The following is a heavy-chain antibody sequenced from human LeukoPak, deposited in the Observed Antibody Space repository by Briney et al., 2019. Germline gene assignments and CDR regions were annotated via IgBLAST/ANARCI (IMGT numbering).Heavy chain of an antibody. CDR1: RFSVSTSP. J-gene: IGHJ4*02. V-gene: IGHV3-23*01. D-gene: IGHD3-10*01. CDR2: FLNRGGDS. Sequence: GGSLRLSCTASRFSVSTSPMSWVRQSPTKGLEWVAAFLNRGGDSYYADFARGRFTISRDNSKNTLYLQMSSLRAEDTAVYFCAKHGYGSGSYSQYFDSWGQGTLVTVSS. CDR3: AKHGYGSGSYSQYFDS.